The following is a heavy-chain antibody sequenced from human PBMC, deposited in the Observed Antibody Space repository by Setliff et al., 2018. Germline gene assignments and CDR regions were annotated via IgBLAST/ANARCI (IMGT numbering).Heavy chain of an antibody. Sequence: ASVKVSCKASGHTLTGYYMHWLRQAPGQGLEWMGWINPDSGETVYAHKFQGKIIMTRDTSVSTAYVDVMSDDTAVYYCARQLIGVTDGTFDPWGQGTLVTVSS. CDR1: GHTLTGYY. CDR3: ARQLIGVTDGTFDP. D-gene: IGHD1-1*01. CDR2: INPDSGET. J-gene: IGHJ5*02. V-gene: IGHV1-2*07.